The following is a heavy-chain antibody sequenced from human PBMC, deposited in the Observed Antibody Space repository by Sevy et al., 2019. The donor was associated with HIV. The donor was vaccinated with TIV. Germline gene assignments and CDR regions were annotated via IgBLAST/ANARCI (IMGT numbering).Heavy chain of an antibody. CDR1: GFTFSSYG. D-gene: IGHD3-9*01. CDR2: IWYDGSNK. Sequence: GGSLRLSCAASGFTFSSYGMHWVRQAPGKGLEWVAVIWYDGSNKYYADSVKGRFTISRDNSKNTLYLQMNSLRVEDTAVYYCAKDFTGYNGMDVWGQGTMVTVSS. J-gene: IGHJ6*02. V-gene: IGHV3-30*02. CDR3: AKDFTGYNGMDV.